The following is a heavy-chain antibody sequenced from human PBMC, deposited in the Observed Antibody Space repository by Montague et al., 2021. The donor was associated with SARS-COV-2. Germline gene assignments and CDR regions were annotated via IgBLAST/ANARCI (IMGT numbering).Heavy chain of an antibody. J-gene: IGHJ4*02. Sequence: SETLSLTCSVSGGSFSSSSYYWGWIRQPPGKGPEWIGSIYYSGSTNYNPSLKSRVTMSVDTSKKQFSLRLTSVTAADAAVYYCARHRTYYYGVWGTDRYTPDSWGQGTLVTVSS. CDR1: GGSFSSSSYY. CDR3: ARHRTYYYGVWGTDRYTPDS. CDR2: IYYSGST. D-gene: IGHD3-16*02. V-gene: IGHV4-39*01.